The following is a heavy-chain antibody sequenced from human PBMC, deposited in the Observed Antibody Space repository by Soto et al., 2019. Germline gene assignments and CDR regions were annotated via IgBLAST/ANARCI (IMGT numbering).Heavy chain of an antibody. CDR2: INPSGGST. D-gene: IGHD3-3*01. V-gene: IGHV1-46*03. J-gene: IGHJ6*03. CDR1: GYTFTSYY. CDR3: ARAGFWSGYYEWDTYYYYYYYMDV. Sequence: GASVKVSCKASGYTFTSYYMHWVRQAPGQGLEWMGIINPSGGSTSYAQKFQGRVTMTRDTSTSTVYMELSSLRSEDTAVYYCARAGFWSGYYEWDTYYYYYYYMDVWGKGTTVTVSS.